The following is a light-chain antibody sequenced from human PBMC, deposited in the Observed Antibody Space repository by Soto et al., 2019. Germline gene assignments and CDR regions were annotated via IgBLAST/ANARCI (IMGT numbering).Light chain of an antibody. J-gene: IGKJ4*01. CDR2: DAY. Sequence: DIVLTQSPATLSLSPGERATLSCRASQSVSSYLAWYQQKPGQAPSLLIYDAYNRATGIPARFSGSGSGTDFTLTISSLEPEDFAVYYCQQRSNWPGTFGGGTKVEIK. V-gene: IGKV3-11*01. CDR3: QQRSNWPGT. CDR1: QSVSSY.